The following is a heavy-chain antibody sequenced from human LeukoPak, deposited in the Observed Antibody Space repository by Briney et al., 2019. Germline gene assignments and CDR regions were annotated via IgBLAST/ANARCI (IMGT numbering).Heavy chain of an antibody. Sequence: GGSLRLSCAASGFTFSSYSMHWVRQAPGKGLEWVAFIRYDGSNKYYADSVKGRFTISRDNSKNTLYLQMNSLRAEDTAVYYCAKDYHVLRFSLGAPIDYWGQGTLVTVSS. D-gene: IGHD3-3*01. CDR3: AKDYHVLRFSLGAPIDY. J-gene: IGHJ4*02. CDR1: GFTFSSYS. CDR2: IRYDGSNK. V-gene: IGHV3-30*02.